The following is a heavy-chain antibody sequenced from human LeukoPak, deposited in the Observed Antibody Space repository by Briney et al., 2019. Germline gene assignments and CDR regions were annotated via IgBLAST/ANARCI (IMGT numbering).Heavy chain of an antibody. J-gene: IGHJ5*02. V-gene: IGHV3-23*01. CDR3: AKDRTGYSYGYFLSP. Sequence: GGSLRLSCAASGFTFSNYAMTWVRQAPGKGLEWVSTISDSVSGGSTYYADSVKGRFTISRDNSKNTLYLQMNSLRAEDTAVYYCAKDRTGYSYGYFLSPWGQGTLVTVSS. D-gene: IGHD5-18*01. CDR1: GFTFSNYA. CDR2: ISDSVSGGST.